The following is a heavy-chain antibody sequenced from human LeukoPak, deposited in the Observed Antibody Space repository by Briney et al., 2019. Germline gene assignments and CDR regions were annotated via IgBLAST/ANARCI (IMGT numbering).Heavy chain of an antibody. J-gene: IGHJ4*02. V-gene: IGHV1-3*01. D-gene: IGHD2-21*02. CDR3: ARAPENCGGDCPFDY. Sequence: ASVNVSCKASGYTFTSYAMHWVRQAPGQRLEWMGWINAGNGNTKYSQKFQGRVTITRDTSASTAYMELSSLRSEDTAVYYCARAPENCGGDCPFDYWGQGTLVTVSS. CDR1: GYTFTSYA. CDR2: INAGNGNT.